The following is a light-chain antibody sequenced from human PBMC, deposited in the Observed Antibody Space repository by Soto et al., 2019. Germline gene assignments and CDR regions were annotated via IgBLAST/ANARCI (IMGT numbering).Light chain of an antibody. CDR2: GAS. CDR3: QHYNNWST. Sequence: EIVMTQSPATLSVSPGERATLSCRAGQSVSSNLAWYQQKPGQAPRLLIYGASTRATGIPARFSGSGSGTEFTLTISRLQSEDFAVYYCQHYNNWSTFGQGTRLEIK. V-gene: IGKV3-15*01. J-gene: IGKJ5*01. CDR1: QSVSSN.